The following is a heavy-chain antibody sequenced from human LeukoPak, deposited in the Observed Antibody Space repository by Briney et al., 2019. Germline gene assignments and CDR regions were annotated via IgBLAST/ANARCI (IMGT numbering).Heavy chain of an antibody. CDR2: IRQDGSEK. D-gene: IGHD2/OR15-2a*01. Sequence: GGSLRLSCAGSGFTIGSYWMSWVRQAPGKGLEWVANIRQDGSEKYYVDSVKGRLTISRDNAKNSLYLQMNSLRAEDTGIYYCARAGYYGDDAFDLWGQGTMVTVYS. J-gene: IGHJ3*01. CDR3: ARAGYYGDDAFDL. CDR1: GFTIGSYW. V-gene: IGHV3-7*01.